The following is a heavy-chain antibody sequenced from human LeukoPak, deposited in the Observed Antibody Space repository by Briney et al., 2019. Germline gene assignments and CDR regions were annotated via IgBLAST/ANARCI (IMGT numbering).Heavy chain of an antibody. D-gene: IGHD1-1*01. Sequence: PGGSLRLSCAASGFTFSSYAMHWVRQAPGKGLEWVAVISYDGSNKYYADSVKGRFTISRDNSKNTLYLQMNSLRAEDTAVYYCASLDQPDYGGKGPLATFSS. J-gene: IGHJ4*02. V-gene: IGHV3-30-3*01. CDR3: ASLDQPDY. CDR2: ISYDGSNK. CDR1: GFTFSSYA.